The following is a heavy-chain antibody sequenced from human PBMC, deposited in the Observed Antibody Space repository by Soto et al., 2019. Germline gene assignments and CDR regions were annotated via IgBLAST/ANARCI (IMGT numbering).Heavy chain of an antibody. Sequence: QVQLVQSGAEVKKPGASVKVSCKASGYTFTSYAMHWVRQAPGQRLEWMDGSTLAMVTQNTQKFQGRVTITRDTSASTAYMELSSLRSEDTAVYYCARGPGGPDGPGDYWGQGTLVTVSS. V-gene: IGHV1-3*01. D-gene: IGHD2-15*01. CDR2: STLAMVT. J-gene: IGHJ4*02. CDR1: GYTFTSYA. CDR3: ARGPGGPDGPGDY.